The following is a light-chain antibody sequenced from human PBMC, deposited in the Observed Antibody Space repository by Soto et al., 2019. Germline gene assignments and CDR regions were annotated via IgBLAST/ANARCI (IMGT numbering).Light chain of an antibody. CDR3: QQDGSTPPYT. J-gene: IGKJ2*01. Sequence: EIVLTQSPGTLSLSPGERATLSCRASQSVSSSYLAWYQQKPGQAPRLLIYGASSRATGIPDRFSGSGSGTDFTLNISRLEPEDFAVYYCQQDGSTPPYTFGQGTKLEI. CDR1: QSVSSSY. V-gene: IGKV3-20*01. CDR2: GAS.